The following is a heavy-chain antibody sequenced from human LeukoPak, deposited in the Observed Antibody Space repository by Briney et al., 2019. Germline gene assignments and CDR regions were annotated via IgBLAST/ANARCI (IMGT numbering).Heavy chain of an antibody. CDR3: ARGFIISAYCGGDCYYYMDV. D-gene: IGHD2-21*01. J-gene: IGHJ6*03. Sequence: ASVKVSCKASGYTFTSYYMHWVRQAPGQGLEWMGIINPSGGSTSYAQKFQGRVTMTRDTSISTAYMELSRLRSDDTAVYYCARGFIISAYCGGDCYYYMDVWGKGTTVTVSS. V-gene: IGHV1-46*01. CDR1: GYTFTSYY. CDR2: INPSGGST.